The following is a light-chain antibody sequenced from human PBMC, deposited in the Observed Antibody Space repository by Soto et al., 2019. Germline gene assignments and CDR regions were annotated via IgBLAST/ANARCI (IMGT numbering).Light chain of an antibody. J-gene: IGKJ1*01. Sequence: DIPLTQSPSFLSASVGDRVTITCRASQDISSYLAWYQQKPGKAPKLLIYAASTLQSGVPSRFSGSGSETEFTLTISSLQPEDFATYYCQQVNYSPWTFGQGTKVEI. V-gene: IGKV1-9*01. CDR2: AAS. CDR3: QQVNYSPWT. CDR1: QDISSY.